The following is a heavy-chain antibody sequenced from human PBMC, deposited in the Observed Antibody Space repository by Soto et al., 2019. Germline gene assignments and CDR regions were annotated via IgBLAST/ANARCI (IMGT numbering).Heavy chain of an antibody. V-gene: IGHV3-66*01. CDR3: DRAGYSSGWYGGGY. Sequence: EVQLVECGGGLVQPGGSLRLSCGASGFTVSSNYMSWVRQAPGKGLEWVSVMNSGGSTYYADSVKGRYAISRDNYKNKQYLQMNSLRAEDTAVYYCDRAGYSSGWYGGGYWGQGTLVTVSS. J-gene: IGHJ4*02. CDR2: MNSGGST. D-gene: IGHD6-19*01. CDR1: GFTVSSNY.